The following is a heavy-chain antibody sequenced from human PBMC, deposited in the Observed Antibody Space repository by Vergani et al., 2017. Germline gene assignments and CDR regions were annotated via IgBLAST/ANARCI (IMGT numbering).Heavy chain of an antibody. CDR2: ISGSGGST. Sequence: EVQLLESGGGLVQPGGSLRLSCAASGFTFSSYAMSWVRQAPGKGLEWVSAISGSGGSTYYADSVKGRFTISRDNSKNTLYLQMNSLRAEDTAVYYCADVLSATGGGDDAFDIWGQGTMVTVSS. CDR3: ADVLSATGGGDDAFDI. D-gene: IGHD7-27*01. J-gene: IGHJ3*02. V-gene: IGHV3-23*01. CDR1: GFTFSSYA.